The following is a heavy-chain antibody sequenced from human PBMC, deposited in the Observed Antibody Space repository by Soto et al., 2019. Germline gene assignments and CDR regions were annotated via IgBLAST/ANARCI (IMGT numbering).Heavy chain of an antibody. D-gene: IGHD2-21*02. CDR3: VRGDRGGFDL. CDR2: IHSDGSRT. J-gene: IGHJ3*01. V-gene: IGHV3-74*01. Sequence: EVQLVESEGGLVQRGGSLRLSCAASGFTFNYYWMHWVRQAPGQGLVWVSHIHSDGSRTTYADSVKGRCTISRDNAKNTLYLQMNSLRAEDTAVYYCVRGDRGGFDLWGQGTAVTVSS. CDR1: GFTFNYYW.